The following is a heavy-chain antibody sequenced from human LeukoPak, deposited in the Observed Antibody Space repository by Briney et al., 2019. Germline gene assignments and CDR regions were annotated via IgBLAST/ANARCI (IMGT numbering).Heavy chain of an antibody. CDR2: IYYSGSA. J-gene: IGHJ4*02. D-gene: IGHD2-21*01. CDR1: GVSISSSGSH. CDR3: ARQAKAVVQYIDFDF. V-gene: IGHV4-39*01. Sequence: PSETLSLTCTVSGVSISSSGSHWGWIRQPPGKGLEWIGTIYYSGSAYYTPSLKSRVTISVDTSKNQFSLNLRSVTATDTAVYYCARQAKAVVQYIDFDFWGQGTLVTVSS.